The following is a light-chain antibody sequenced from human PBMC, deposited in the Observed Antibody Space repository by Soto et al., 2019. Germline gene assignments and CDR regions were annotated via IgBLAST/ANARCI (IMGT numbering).Light chain of an antibody. V-gene: IGKV1-6*01. CDR2: AAS. Sequence: AIQMTQSPSSLSASVGDRVTITCRASQGIRNDLGWYQQKPGKAPELLIYAASSLQSGVPPRFSGSGSGTDFTLTISCLQPEDFATYYCLQDYNYPRTFGQGTKVEI. CDR1: QGIRND. CDR3: LQDYNYPRT. J-gene: IGKJ1*01.